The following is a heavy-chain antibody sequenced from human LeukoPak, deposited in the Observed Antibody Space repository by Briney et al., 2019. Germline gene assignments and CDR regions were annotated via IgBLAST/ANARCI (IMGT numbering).Heavy chain of an antibody. CDR2: IYYGDSGST. D-gene: IGHD6-13*01. Sequence: PSETLSLTCTVSGGSVSSGSYYWSWVRQPPGKGLEWIGYIYYGDSGSTNYNPSLKSRVTISVDTSKNQVSLNLSSVTAADTAVYYCTRAEIAAAATVDNWGQGTLVTVSS. CDR1: GGSVSSGSYY. J-gene: IGHJ4*02. CDR3: TRAEIAAAATVDN. V-gene: IGHV4-61*01.